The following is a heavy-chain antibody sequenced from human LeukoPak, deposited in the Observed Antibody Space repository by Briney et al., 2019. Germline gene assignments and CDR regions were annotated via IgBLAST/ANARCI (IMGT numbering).Heavy chain of an antibody. D-gene: IGHD5-18*01. J-gene: IGHJ4*02. CDR2: IYSGGAT. CDR1: GFIVTSNY. CDR3: ARDWSTALDY. Sequence: PGGSLRPSCAASGFIVTSNYMNWVRQAPGKGLEWVSVIYSGGATSYADSVKGRFTISRDNSKSTLYLQMNSLTAEDTAVYYCARDWSTALDYWGQGTLVTVSS. V-gene: IGHV3-53*01.